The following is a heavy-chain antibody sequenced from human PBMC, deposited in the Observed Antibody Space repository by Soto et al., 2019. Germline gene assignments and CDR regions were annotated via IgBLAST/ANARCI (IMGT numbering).Heavy chain of an antibody. CDR1: GYTFTGYY. V-gene: IGHV1-2*02. Sequence: ASVKVSCKASGYTFTGYYMHWVRQAPGQGLEWMGWINPNRGGTNYAQKFQGRVTMTRDTSISTAYMELSRLRSDDTAVYYCARGAYDFWSGSHVDYSGQGTLVTVSS. CDR3: ARGAYDFWSGSHVDY. CDR2: INPNRGGT. D-gene: IGHD3-3*01. J-gene: IGHJ4*02.